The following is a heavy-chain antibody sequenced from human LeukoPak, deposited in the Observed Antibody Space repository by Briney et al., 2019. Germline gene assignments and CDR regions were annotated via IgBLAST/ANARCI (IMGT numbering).Heavy chain of an antibody. V-gene: IGHV4-39*01. Sequence: SETLSLTCTVSGGSISSSSYYWGWIRQPPGKGLEWIGSIYYSGSTYYNPSLKSRVTISVDTSKNQFSLKLSSVTAADTAVYYCARLDYGDYAGFDYWGQGTLVTVSS. CDR3: ARLDYGDYAGFDY. CDR1: GGSISSSSYY. D-gene: IGHD4-17*01. CDR2: IYYSGST. J-gene: IGHJ4*02.